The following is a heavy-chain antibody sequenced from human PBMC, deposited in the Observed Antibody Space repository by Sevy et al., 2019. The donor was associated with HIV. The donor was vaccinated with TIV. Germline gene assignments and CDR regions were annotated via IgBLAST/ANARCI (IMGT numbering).Heavy chain of an antibody. Sequence: GGSLRLSCAASGLTFSSYGMHWVRQVPGKGLEWVALISYDGNNKYYADSVKGRFTISRDNSKNTVYLQMNSLRPEDTAVYYCAKVYSGSPGGYFDYWGQGTLVTVSS. CDR2: ISYDGNNK. V-gene: IGHV3-30*18. CDR3: AKVYSGSPGGYFDY. J-gene: IGHJ4*02. CDR1: GLTFSSYG. D-gene: IGHD3-10*01.